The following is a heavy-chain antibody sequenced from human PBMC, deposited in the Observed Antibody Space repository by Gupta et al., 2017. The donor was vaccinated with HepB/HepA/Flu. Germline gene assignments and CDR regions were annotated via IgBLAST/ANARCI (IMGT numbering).Heavy chain of an antibody. D-gene: IGHD6-13*01. CDR1: GFTFSDFW. Sequence: EVQLVESGGDLVQPGGSLRLSCAASGFTFSDFWMSWFRQAPGKGLEWVANIKKDGSEKYYVDSVKGRFIISRENAKNSLYLQMNSLRVEDTAVYYCARPGFAAAATFGWFNPWGQGTLVTVSS. CDR3: ARPGFAAAATFGWFNP. CDR2: IKKDGSEK. J-gene: IGHJ5*02. V-gene: IGHV3-7*01.